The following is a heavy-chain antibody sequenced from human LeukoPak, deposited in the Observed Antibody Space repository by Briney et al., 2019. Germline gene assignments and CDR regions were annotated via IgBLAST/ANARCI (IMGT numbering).Heavy chain of an antibody. CDR3: ARDCPYSSGCFDY. CDR2: SIASNGNT. D-gene: IGHD6-19*01. J-gene: IGHJ4*02. Sequence: SSVKVSCKPSRYTVTSYGLIWLRPAPGKGLEWVGWSIASNGNTNYPHKLQGTINMTTEPSTSPVYLELRSLRSDDTAVYYWARDCPYSSGCFDYWGQGTLVTVSS. CDR1: RYTVTSYG. V-gene: IGHV1-18*04.